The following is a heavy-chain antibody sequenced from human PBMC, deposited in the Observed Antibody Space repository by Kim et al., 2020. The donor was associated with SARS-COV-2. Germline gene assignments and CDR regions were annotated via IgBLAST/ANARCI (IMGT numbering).Heavy chain of an antibody. CDR2: ISSSSYI. D-gene: IGHD3-3*01. CDR3: ARDVHYDFWSGYLYYFDY. CDR1: GFTFSSYS. Sequence: GGSLRLSCAASGFTFSSYSMNWVRQAPGKGLEWVSSISSSSYIYYADSVKGRFTISRDNAKNSLYLQMNSLRAEDTAVYYCARDVHYDFWSGYLYYFDYWGQGTLVTVSS. J-gene: IGHJ4*02. V-gene: IGHV3-21*01.